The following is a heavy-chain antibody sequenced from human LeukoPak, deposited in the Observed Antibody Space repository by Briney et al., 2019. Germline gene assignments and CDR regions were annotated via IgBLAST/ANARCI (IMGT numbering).Heavy chain of an antibody. D-gene: IGHD6-13*01. Sequence: WVRQAPAKGLEWIGYIYHSGSTYYNPSLRSRVTISVDTSDKQFSLKLSSVTAADTAVYYCARYTRTWFFDSWGQGTLVTVSS. CDR2: IYHSGST. V-gene: IGHV4-31*02. J-gene: IGHJ4*02. CDR3: ARYTRTWFFDS.